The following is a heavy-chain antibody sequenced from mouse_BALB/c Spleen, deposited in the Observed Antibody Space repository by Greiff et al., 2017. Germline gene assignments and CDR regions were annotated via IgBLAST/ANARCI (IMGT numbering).Heavy chain of an antibody. CDR2: IDPANGNT. D-gene: IGHD2-4*01. V-gene: IGHV14-3*02. Sequence: EVQLQQSGAELVKPGASVKLSCTASGFNIKDTYMHWVKQRPEQGLEWIGRIDPANGNTKYDPKFQGKATITADTSSNTAYLQLSSLTSEDTAVYYCARAITKGYYAMDDWGQGTSVTVSS. CDR3: ARAITKGYYAMDD. J-gene: IGHJ4*01. CDR1: GFNIKDTY.